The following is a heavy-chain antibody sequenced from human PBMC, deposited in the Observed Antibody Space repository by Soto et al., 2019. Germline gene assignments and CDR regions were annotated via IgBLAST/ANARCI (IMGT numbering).Heavy chain of an antibody. CDR3: ARNFDIAATGTAFDS. V-gene: IGHV4-4*07. Sequence: PSETLSLTCSVSGGSISGHYWSWIRLPSGRRLQWVGRIYSSGTTNYNPSLKSRVRMSVDTDRNSFSLRLASVIAADTAVYYCARNFDIAATGTAFDSWGPGVLVTFSS. CDR1: GGSISGHY. J-gene: IGHJ4*02. CDR2: IYSSGTT. D-gene: IGHD6-13*01.